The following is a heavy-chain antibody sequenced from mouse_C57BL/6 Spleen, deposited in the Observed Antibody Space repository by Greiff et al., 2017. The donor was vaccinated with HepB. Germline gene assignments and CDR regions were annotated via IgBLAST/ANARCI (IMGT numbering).Heavy chain of an antibody. CDR1: GYTFTSYW. D-gene: IGHD1-1*01. Sequence: QVQLQQPGAELVKPGASVKLSCKASGYTFTSYWMHWVKQRPGQDLEWIGMIHPNSGSTNYNEKFKSKATLTVDKSSSTAYMQLSSLTSEDSAVYYCARSSSRYWYFDVWGTGTTVTVSS. V-gene: IGHV1-64*01. CDR2: IHPNSGST. J-gene: IGHJ1*03. CDR3: ARSSSRYWYFDV.